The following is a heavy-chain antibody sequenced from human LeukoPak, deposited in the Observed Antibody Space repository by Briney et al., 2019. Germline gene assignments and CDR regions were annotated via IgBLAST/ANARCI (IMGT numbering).Heavy chain of an antibody. J-gene: IGHJ4*02. CDR2: IRRDGSTK. CDR3: ARSVPYGTTWYGRSDC. V-gene: IGHV3-7*03. D-gene: IGHD6-13*01. Sequence: GGSLRLSYTASGFPFYSYWMTWVRQTPGKGLEWVANIRRDGSTKYYVDSVRGRFTISRDNAMNSLYLQMDSLRVEDTAIYYCARSVPYGTTWYGRSDCWGQGTQVTVSS. CDR1: GFPFYSYW.